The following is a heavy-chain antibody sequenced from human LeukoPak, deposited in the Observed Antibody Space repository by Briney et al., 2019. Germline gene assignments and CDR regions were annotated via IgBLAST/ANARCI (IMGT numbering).Heavy chain of an antibody. CDR3: AKKGYYDGSGYYMYYFDH. V-gene: IGHV3-23*01. CDR1: GFTFSSYW. CDR2: ISGSGGTA. D-gene: IGHD3-22*01. J-gene: IGHJ4*02. Sequence: GGSLRLSCVASGFTFSSYWIHWVRQAPGKGLEWVSAISGSGGTAYYADSVKGRFTISRDNSKNTLYLQMNSLRAEDTAVYYCAKKGYYDGSGYYMYYFDHWGQGTLVTVSS.